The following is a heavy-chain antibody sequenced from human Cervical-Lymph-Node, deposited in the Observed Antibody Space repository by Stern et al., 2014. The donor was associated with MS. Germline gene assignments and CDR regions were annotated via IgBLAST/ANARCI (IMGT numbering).Heavy chain of an antibody. V-gene: IGHV1-18*01. CDR2: ISGYNGNT. CDR3: AREEYSTSHFDY. D-gene: IGHD6-6*01. J-gene: IGHJ4*02. Sequence: QMQLVQSGAEVKKPGASVKVSCKASGYTFISYGISWVRQAPGQGLEWMGRISGYNGNTNYAQKLQGRVTMTTDTSTSTAYVELRSLRSDDTAVYYCAREEYSTSHFDYWGQGSLVTVSS. CDR1: GYTFISYG.